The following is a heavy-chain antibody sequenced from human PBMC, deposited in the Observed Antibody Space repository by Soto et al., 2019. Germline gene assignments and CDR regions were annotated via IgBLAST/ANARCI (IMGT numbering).Heavy chain of an antibody. D-gene: IGHD2-21*01. CDR3: ASRVLCDMDV. Sequence: QEQLVQSGAEVKEPGASLKVSCKASGDTFTTNFIHWVRQAPGQGLEWMGRINPNSGATLYAQEFPGRLTLTTDTSTSTVSLDLTGLKPEDSAVYYCASRVLCDMDVWGQGTTVTVSS. V-gene: IGHV1-46*01. CDR1: GDTFTTNF. J-gene: IGHJ6*02. CDR2: INPNSGAT.